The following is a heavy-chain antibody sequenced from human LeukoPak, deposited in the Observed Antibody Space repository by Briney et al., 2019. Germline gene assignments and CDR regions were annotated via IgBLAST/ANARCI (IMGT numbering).Heavy chain of an antibody. V-gene: IGHV1-3*04. CDR3: ARALGTRWRNWFDP. D-gene: IGHD1-1*01. CDR2: INTDNGNT. CDR1: GYTFTSYA. Sequence: ASVKVSCKASGYTFTSYAMHWVGQAPGQRLEWMGWINTDNGNTKYSQKFQGRVTITRDTSASTAYMELSSLRSEDTAVYYCARALGTRWRNWFDPWGQGTLVTVSS. J-gene: IGHJ5*02.